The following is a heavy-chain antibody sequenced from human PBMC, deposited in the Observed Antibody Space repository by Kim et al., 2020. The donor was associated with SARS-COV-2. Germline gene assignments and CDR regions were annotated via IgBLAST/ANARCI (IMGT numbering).Heavy chain of an antibody. CDR2: IIPIFGTA. Sequence: SVKVSCKASGGTFSSYAISWVRQAPGQGLEWMGGIIPIFGTANYAQKFQGRVTITADESTSTAYMELSSLRSEDTAVYYCARVDTGIVGNYWYFDLWGRGTLVTVSS. D-gene: IGHD5-18*01. V-gene: IGHV1-69*13. CDR1: GGTFSSYA. CDR3: ARVDTGIVGNYWYFDL. J-gene: IGHJ2*01.